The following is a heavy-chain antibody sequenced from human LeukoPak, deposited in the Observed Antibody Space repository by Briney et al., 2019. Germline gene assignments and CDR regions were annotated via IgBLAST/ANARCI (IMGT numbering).Heavy chain of an antibody. J-gene: IGHJ4*02. CDR3: ARAEPTAMVSVAFDY. Sequence: SETLSLTCTVSGGSISSYYWSWIRQPPGKGLEWIGYIYYRRSTNYNPSLKSRVTTSVDTSKNQFSLKLSSLTAADTAVYYCARAEPTAMVSVAFDYWGQGTLVTVSS. CDR1: GGSISSYY. CDR2: IYYRRST. D-gene: IGHD5-18*01. V-gene: IGHV4-59*01.